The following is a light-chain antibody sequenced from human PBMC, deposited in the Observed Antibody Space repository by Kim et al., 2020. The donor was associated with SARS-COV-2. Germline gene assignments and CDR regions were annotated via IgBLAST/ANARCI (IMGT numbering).Light chain of an antibody. CDR3: QQRRSWPLT. J-gene: IGKJ5*01. V-gene: IGKV3-11*01. Sequence: EVVLTQSPATLSLSPGERATLSCRASLSVSTRLAWYQQKPGQPPRLLMYEVSNRATATPARFSGSGSGTDFTLTISSLEPEDFAVYYCQQRRSWPLTFDQGTRLEIK. CDR1: LSVSTR. CDR2: EVS.